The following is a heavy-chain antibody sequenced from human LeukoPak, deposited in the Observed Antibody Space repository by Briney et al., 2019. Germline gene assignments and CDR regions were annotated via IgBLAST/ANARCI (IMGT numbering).Heavy chain of an antibody. J-gene: IGHJ3*02. D-gene: IGHD3-3*01. CDR2: INFDGSTT. V-gene: IGHV3-74*01. CDR1: GFTFSSYW. CDR3: TRNVQSGFDI. Sequence: GGSLRLPCAASGFTFSSYWMHWIRQAPGKGLAWVSRINFDGSTTNYADSVKGRFTISRDNAKNTLYLQMNSLRAEDTAVYYCTRNVQSGFDIWGQGTMVTVSS.